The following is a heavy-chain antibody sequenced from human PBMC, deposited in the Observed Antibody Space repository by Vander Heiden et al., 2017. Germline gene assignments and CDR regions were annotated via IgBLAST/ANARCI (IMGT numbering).Heavy chain of an antibody. D-gene: IGHD3-9*01. CDR3: ARDRLPYYDSWTGYAGLDV. Sequence: QVQLVQSGAEVKKPGSSVKVSCKASGGTFSSYAISWVRQAPGQGLEWMGGIIPIFGTANYAQKFQGRVTITADESTSTAYMELSSLRSEDTAVYYCARDRLPYYDSWTGYAGLDVWGQGTTVTVSS. J-gene: IGHJ6*02. V-gene: IGHV1-69*01. CDR2: IIPIFGTA. CDR1: GGTFSSYA.